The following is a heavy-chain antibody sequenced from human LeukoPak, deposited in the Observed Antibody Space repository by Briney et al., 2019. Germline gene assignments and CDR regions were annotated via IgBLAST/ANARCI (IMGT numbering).Heavy chain of an antibody. V-gene: IGHV4-39*01. CDR1: GGSTSSSRFC. J-gene: IGHJ5*02. CDR3: ARVSNYDYWFGP. CDR2: IYFSGST. Sequence: SESLSLTCTVSGGSTSSSRFCWGWIRHPPGKGLEWIGIIYFSGSTYNNPSLKSRVTISVDTSKHQFSLHLSSVTAADTAVYYCARVSNYDYWFGPWGQGALITVS. D-gene: IGHD3-10*01.